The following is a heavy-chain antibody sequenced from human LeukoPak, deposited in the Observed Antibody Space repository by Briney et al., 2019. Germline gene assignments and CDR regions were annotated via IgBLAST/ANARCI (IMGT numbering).Heavy chain of an antibody. CDR1: GFTFDDYA. V-gene: IGHV3-43*02. CDR3: AKDLNYQRPSFGFDY. D-gene: IGHD3-3*01. Sequence: PGGSLRLSCAASGFTFDDYAMHWVRQAPGKGLEWVSLISGDGGSTYYADSVKGRFTISRDNSKNSLYLQMNSLRTEDTALYYCAKDLNYQRPSFGFDYWGQGTLVTVSS. J-gene: IGHJ4*02. CDR2: ISGDGGST.